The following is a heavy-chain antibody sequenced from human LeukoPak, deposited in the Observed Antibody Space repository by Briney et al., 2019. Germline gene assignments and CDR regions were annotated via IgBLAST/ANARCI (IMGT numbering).Heavy chain of an antibody. CDR3: ARALYSSTWNWFDP. V-gene: IGHV4-34*01. D-gene: IGHD6-13*01. CDR1: GESFSGYY. CDR2: INHSGST. J-gene: IGHJ5*02. Sequence: SETLSLTCVVYGESFSGYYWRWIRQSPGKGLEWIGEINHSGSTNYNPSLKSRVIISADTSKNQLSLKLSSVTAADTAVYYCARALYSSTWNWFDPWGQGTLVTVSS.